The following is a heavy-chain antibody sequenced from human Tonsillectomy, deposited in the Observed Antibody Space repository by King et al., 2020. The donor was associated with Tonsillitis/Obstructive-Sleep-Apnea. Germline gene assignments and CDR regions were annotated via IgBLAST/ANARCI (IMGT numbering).Heavy chain of an antibody. Sequence: QLQESGPGLVKPSETLSLTCSVSVGSISSRDYYWGWIRQPPGKGLEWIASIYYNGDTYYNPSLESRVTISVDTSKNQFSLKLSSVTAADTSVYYCAGHAHDSISYYYMDVWGKGTTVTVSS. V-gene: IGHV4-39*01. J-gene: IGHJ6*03. CDR2: IYYNGDT. D-gene: IGHD2-21*02. CDR3: AGHAHDSISYYYMDV. CDR1: VGSISSRDYY.